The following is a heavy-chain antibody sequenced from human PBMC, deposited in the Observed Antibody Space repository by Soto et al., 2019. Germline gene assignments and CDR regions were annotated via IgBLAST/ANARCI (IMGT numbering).Heavy chain of an antibody. D-gene: IGHD3-16*01. J-gene: IGHJ6*02. CDR2: IHHSGST. V-gene: IGHV4-4*02. Sequence: SETLSLTCAVSGVSIRSDNWWSWVRQPPGKGLEWIGEIHHSGSTNYNPSLKSRVIISRDTSKNQLSVKLNSVTAADTAVYYCVRTPYAYYAVDVWGQGTAVTVSS. CDR1: GVSIRSDNW. CDR3: VRTPYAYYAVDV.